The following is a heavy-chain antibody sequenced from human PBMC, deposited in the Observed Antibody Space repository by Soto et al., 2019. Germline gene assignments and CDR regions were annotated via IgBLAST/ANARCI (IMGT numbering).Heavy chain of an antibody. CDR3: ARDLGLVLADSSSPLSYYGMDV. V-gene: IGHV3-11*01. CDR2: ITSSGRTT. D-gene: IGHD6-13*01. J-gene: IGHJ6*02. Sequence: QVQLVESGGGLVKPGGSLRLSCAASGFTFSDYYMNWIRQAPGKGLEWVSYITSSGRTTYYADSVKGRFTISRDNAKNSLYLQMNSLRAEDTAVYSCARDLGLVLADSSSPLSYYGMDVWGQGTTVTVSS. CDR1: GFTFSDYY.